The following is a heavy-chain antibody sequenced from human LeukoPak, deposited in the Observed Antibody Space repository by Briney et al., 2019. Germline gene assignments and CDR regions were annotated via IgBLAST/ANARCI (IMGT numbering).Heavy chain of an antibody. J-gene: IGHJ4*02. CDR1: GGSMSSTSYY. V-gene: IGHV4-39*01. CDR2: IYYSGTT. D-gene: IGHD2-15*01. Sequence: SETLSLTCTVSGGSMSSTSYYWGWIRQPPGKGLEWIGTIYYSGTTYYNPSLKSRVTLSIDTSRNQVSLKVTSVTAADTALYYCARVVASTSIDSWGQGILVTVSS. CDR3: ARVVASTSIDS.